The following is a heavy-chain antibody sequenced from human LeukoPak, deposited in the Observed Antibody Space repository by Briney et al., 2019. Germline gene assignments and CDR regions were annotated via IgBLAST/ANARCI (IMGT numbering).Heavy chain of an antibody. Sequence: GGSLRLSCAASGFTFSTYSKNWVRQAPGKGLEWVSYISTSSSTIYYADSVKGRFTISRDNAKNSVYLQMKSQRDEDTAVYYCARRDYYDSSGQRFFDLWGRGTLVTASS. CDR3: ARRDYYDSSGQRFFDL. CDR1: GFTFSTYS. V-gene: IGHV3-48*02. J-gene: IGHJ2*01. D-gene: IGHD3-22*01. CDR2: ISTSSSTI.